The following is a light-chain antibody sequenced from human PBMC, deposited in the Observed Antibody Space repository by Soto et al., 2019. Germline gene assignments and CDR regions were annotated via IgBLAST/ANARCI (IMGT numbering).Light chain of an antibody. Sequence: EIVMTQSPPSLTVTPGEPASISCRSSQRLLHSNGNHFLDCYLQKPGQSPQLLIYLGSYRASGVPDRVSGSGAGTDFTLKITRVEAEDVGIYYCMQALQTPYTFGQGIKLEIK. CDR3: MQALQTPYT. J-gene: IGKJ2*01. CDR1: QRLLHSNGNHF. CDR2: LGS. V-gene: IGKV2-28*01.